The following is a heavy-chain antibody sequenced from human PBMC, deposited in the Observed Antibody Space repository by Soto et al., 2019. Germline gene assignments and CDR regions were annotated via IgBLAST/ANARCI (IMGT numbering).Heavy chain of an antibody. J-gene: IGHJ4*02. V-gene: IGHV3-23*01. CDR2: ISGSGGST. D-gene: IGHD6-19*01. CDR3: AKQWLVLYYFDY. CDR1: GFTFSSYA. Sequence: GESLKISCAASGFTFSSYAMSWVRQAPGKGLEWVSAISGSGGSTYYADSVKGRFTISRDNSKNTLYLQMNSLRAEDTAVYYCAKQWLVLYYFDYWGQGTLVTVSS.